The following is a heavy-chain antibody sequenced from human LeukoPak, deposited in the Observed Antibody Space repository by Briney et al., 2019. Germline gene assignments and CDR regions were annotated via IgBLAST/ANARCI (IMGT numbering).Heavy chain of an antibody. CDR2: IYHSGST. CDR3: ARAEINDFSRY. D-gene: IGHD1-1*01. V-gene: IGHV4-4*02. CDR1: GGSISNNTW. Sequence: SETLSLTCAVSGGSISNNTWWIWVRQPPGKGLEWIGEIYHSGSTYYNPSLKSRVTISVDTSKNQFSLKLSSVTAADTAVYYCARAEINDFSRYWGQGIPVIVSS. J-gene: IGHJ4*02.